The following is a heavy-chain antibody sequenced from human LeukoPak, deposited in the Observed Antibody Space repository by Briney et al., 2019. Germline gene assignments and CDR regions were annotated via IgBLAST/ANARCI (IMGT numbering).Heavy chain of an antibody. D-gene: IGHD2-2*01. Sequence: ASVKVSCKASGGTFSSYAISWVRQAPGQGLEWMGGIIPIFGTANYAQKFQGRVTITADESTSTAYMELSSLRPEDTAVYYCARTPIDKLGYCSSTSCPPKYNWFDPWGQGTLVTVSS. CDR3: ARTPIDKLGYCSSTSCPPKYNWFDP. J-gene: IGHJ5*02. CDR1: GGTFSSYA. V-gene: IGHV1-69*13. CDR2: IIPIFGTA.